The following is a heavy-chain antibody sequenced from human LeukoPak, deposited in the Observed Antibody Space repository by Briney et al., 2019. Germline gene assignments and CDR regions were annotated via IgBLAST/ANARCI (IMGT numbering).Heavy chain of an antibody. CDR1: GFTFSGSG. Sequence: GRSLRLSCAVSGFTFSGSGMHWVRQAPGKGLEWVAVIWYDGSKKYYADSVKGRFTISRDDSKNTLHLQMNTLRADDTAVYYCARDFGVRPYYFDYWGQGTLVTVSS. V-gene: IGHV3-33*01. D-gene: IGHD3-16*01. CDR2: IWYDGSKK. J-gene: IGHJ4*02. CDR3: ARDFGVRPYYFDY.